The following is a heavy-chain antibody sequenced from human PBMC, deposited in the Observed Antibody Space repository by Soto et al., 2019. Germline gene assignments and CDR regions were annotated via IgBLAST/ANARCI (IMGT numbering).Heavy chain of an antibody. J-gene: IGHJ4*02. CDR3: ERNYYHYASGSHLDN. V-gene: IGHV2-70*01. D-gene: IGHD3-10*01. CDR2: IDWDGDQ. CDR1: GFSLSSNGMS. Sequence: YGPPLVNPTETLTLTCTFSGFSLSSNGMSVSWIRQPPGQALEWLAVIDWDGDQYYSTSLKTRLSISKDTSKNQVFLRLTNVDNEDTDKYLCERNYYHYASGSHLDNCGQAIQVPFSA.